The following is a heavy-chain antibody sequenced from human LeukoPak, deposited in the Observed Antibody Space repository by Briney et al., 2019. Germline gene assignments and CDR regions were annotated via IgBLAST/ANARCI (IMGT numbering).Heavy chain of an antibody. V-gene: IGHV1-2*02. CDR2: INPNSGGT. CDR3: ARDIQNPYYYYGMDV. J-gene: IGHJ6*02. D-gene: IGHD5-18*01. Sequence: ASVKVSCKASGYTFTGYYMHWVRHAPGQGLEWMGWINPNSGGTNYAQKFQGRVTMTRDTSISTAYMELSRLRSDDTAVYYCARDIQNPYYYYGMDVWGQGTTVTVSS. CDR1: GYTFTGYY.